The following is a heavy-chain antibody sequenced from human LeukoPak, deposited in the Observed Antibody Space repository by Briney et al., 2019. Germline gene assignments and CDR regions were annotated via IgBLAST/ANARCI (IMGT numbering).Heavy chain of an antibody. V-gene: IGHV4-34*01. CDR2: INHSGST. Sequence: SETLSLTCAVYGGSFSGYYWIWIRQPPGKGLEWIGEINHSGSTSYNPSLKSRVTVSVDTSKNQFSLNLSSVAAADTAVYYCARGVSRSGGSRSYYFDYWGQGTLVTVSS. CDR3: ARGVSRSGGSRSYYFDY. D-gene: IGHD2-15*01. J-gene: IGHJ4*02. CDR1: GGSFSGYY.